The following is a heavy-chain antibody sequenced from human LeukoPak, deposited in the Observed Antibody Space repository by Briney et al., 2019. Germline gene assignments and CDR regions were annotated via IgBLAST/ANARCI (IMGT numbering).Heavy chain of an antibody. CDR2: ISGSGDST. J-gene: IGHJ4*02. CDR3: ARDRGTWNDDGFDY. Sequence: GGSLRLSCAASGFTFSSYGMSWVRQAPGKGLEWVSAISGSGDSTYYADSVKGRFTISRDNSKNTLYLQMNSLRAEDTAVYYCARDRGTWNDDGFDYWGQGTLVTVSS. D-gene: IGHD1-1*01. V-gene: IGHV3-23*01. CDR1: GFTFSSYG.